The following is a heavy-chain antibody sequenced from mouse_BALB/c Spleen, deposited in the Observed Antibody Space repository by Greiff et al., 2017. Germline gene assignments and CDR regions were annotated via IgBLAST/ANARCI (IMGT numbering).Heavy chain of an antibody. Sequence: EVQRVESGGGLVKPGGSLKLSCAASGFAFSSYDMSWVRQTPEKRLEWVAYISSGGGSTYYPDTVKGRFTISRDNAKNTLYLQMSSLKSEDTAMYYCARAHYYGYGWYFDVWGAGTTVTVSS. CDR1: GFAFSSYD. CDR2: ISSGGGST. CDR3: ARAHYYGYGWYFDV. D-gene: IGHD1-2*01. V-gene: IGHV5-12-1*01. J-gene: IGHJ1*01.